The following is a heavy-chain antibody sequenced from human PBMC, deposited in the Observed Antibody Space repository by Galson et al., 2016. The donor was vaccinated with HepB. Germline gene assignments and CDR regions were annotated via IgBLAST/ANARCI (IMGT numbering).Heavy chain of an antibody. CDR1: GFSLSTSGMC. D-gene: IGHD6-13*01. CDR2: ITWDDYK. V-gene: IGHV2-70*01. Sequence: PALVKPTQTLTLTCTFSGFSLSTSGMCVSWIRQPPGKAPEWLALITWDDYKSYSTSLKTRLTISKDTSKNEVVLTMTNMDPVDTATYYCARMRLRPWYVEDYWDQGTLVTVSS. CDR3: ARMRLRPWYVEDY. J-gene: IGHJ4*02.